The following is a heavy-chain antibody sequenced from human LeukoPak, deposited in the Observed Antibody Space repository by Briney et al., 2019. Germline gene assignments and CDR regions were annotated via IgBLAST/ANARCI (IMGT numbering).Heavy chain of an antibody. J-gene: IGHJ3*02. D-gene: IGHD6-13*01. CDR2: IYYSGST. CDR1: GYSISSGYY. CDR3: ARHSIAAAGTVAFDI. V-gene: IGHV4-38-2*02. Sequence: NPSETLSLTCTVSGYSISSGYYWGWIRQPPGKGLEWIGYIYYSGSTNYNPSLKSRVTISVDTSKNQFSLKLSSVTAADTAVYYCARHSIAAAGTVAFDIWGQGTMVTVSS.